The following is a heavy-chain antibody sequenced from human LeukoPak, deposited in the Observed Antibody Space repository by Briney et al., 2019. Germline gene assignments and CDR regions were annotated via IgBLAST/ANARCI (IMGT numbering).Heavy chain of an antibody. V-gene: IGHV4-59*01. Sequence: SETLSLTCTVSGGSISSYYWSWIRQPPGKGLEWIGYIYYSGSTNYNPSLKSRVTISVDTSKNQFSLKLSSVTAADTAVYYCARGRMVWGVRGAYYFDYWGQGTLVTVSS. CDR3: ARGRMVWGVRGAYYFDY. D-gene: IGHD3-10*01. J-gene: IGHJ4*02. CDR2: IYYSGST. CDR1: GGSISSYY.